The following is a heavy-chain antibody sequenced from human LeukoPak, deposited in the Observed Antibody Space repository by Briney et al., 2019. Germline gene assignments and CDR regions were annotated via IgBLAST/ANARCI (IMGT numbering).Heavy chain of an antibody. CDR3: ARAKKGIAVAGTGFDY. V-gene: IGHV1-2*02. CDR1: GYTFTVYY. CDR2: INPNSGGT. Sequence: ASVKVSCKASGYTFTVYYMHWVRQAPGQGLEWMGWINPNSGGTNYALKFQGRVTMTRDTSISTAYMELSRLRSDDTAVYYCARAKKGIAVAGTGFDYWGQGTLVTVSS. J-gene: IGHJ4*02. D-gene: IGHD6-19*01.